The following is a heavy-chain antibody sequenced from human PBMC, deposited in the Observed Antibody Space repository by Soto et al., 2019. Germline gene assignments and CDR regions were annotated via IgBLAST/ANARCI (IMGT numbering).Heavy chain of an antibody. Sequence: QEQLVESGGGVVQPGRSLRLSCAGSGFTFSSYGMHWVRRAPGKGLEWVAVISYDGSNKYYVDSVKGRFTISRDNSKNTLYLQMNSLRAEDTAVYYCAKGSTAMTYFDYWGQGTLVTVSS. D-gene: IGHD5-18*01. CDR1: GFTFSSYG. CDR3: AKGSTAMTYFDY. J-gene: IGHJ4*02. CDR2: ISYDGSNK. V-gene: IGHV3-30*18.